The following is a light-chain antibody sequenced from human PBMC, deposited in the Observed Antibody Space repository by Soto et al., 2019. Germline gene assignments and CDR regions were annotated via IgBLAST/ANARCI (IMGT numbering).Light chain of an antibody. CDR1: TNDVGAFDY. V-gene: IGLV2-14*01. CDR3: SSYTTNNAHV. CDR2: EIF. J-gene: IGLJ2*01. Sequence: QSVLAQPASVSASPGQSISISCTGTTNDVGAFDYVSWYQQHPGKPPKLIIYEIFNRPSGVSHRFSGSKSGNSASLTTSGLQAEDEADYYCSSYTTNNAHVFGGGTKVTVL.